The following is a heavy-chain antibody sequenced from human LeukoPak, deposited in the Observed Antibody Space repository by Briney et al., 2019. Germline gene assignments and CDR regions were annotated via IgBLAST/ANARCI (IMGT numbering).Heavy chain of an antibody. CDR2: IIPIFGTA. CDR1: GGTFSSYA. D-gene: IGHD6-13*01. V-gene: IGHV1-69*13. CDR3: ASEASRGQLVLGFGWFDP. Sequence: ASVKVSCKASGGTFSSYAISWVRQAPGQGLERMGGIIPIFGTANYAQKFQGRVTITADESTSTAYMELSSLRSEDTAVYYCASEASRGQLVLGFGWFDPWGQGTLVTVSS. J-gene: IGHJ5*02.